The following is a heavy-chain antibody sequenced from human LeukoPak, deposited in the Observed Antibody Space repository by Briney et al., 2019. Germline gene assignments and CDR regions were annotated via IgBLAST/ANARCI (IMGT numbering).Heavy chain of an antibody. J-gene: IGHJ4*02. Sequence: GRSLRLSCAASGLTFSSYAMHWVRQAPGKGLEWVAVISYDGSNKYYADSVKGRFTISRDNSKNTLYLQMNSLRAEDTAVYYCAKDLVREWLQSPFDYWGQGTLVTVSS. CDR2: ISYDGSNK. V-gene: IGHV3-30*04. D-gene: IGHD5-12*01. CDR1: GLTFSSYA. CDR3: AKDLVREWLQSPFDY.